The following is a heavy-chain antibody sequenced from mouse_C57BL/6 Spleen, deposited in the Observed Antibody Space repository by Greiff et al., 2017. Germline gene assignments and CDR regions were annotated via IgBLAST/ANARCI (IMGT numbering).Heavy chain of an antibody. CDR1: GYTFTDHT. V-gene: IGHV1-78*01. CDR3: ARDYGSSLFDY. Sequence: VQLVESDAELVKPGASVKISCKVSGYTFTDHTIPWMKQRPEQGLEWIGYIYPRDGSTKYNETFKGKATLTADKSSSTAYMQLNSLTSEDSAVYFCARDYGSSLFDYWGQGTTLTVSS. J-gene: IGHJ2*01. D-gene: IGHD1-1*01. CDR2: IYPRDGST.